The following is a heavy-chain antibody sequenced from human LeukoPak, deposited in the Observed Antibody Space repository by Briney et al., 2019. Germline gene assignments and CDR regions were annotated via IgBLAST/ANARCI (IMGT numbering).Heavy chain of an antibody. D-gene: IGHD6-13*01. Sequence: ASVKVSCKASGYTFTSYYMHWVRQAPGQGLEWMGIINPSGGSTNYAQKFQGRVTMTRDTSTSTVYMELSSLRSEDTAVYYCARTHSSSWYERFNFDYWGQGTLVTVSS. V-gene: IGHV1-46*01. CDR3: ARTHSSSWYERFNFDY. J-gene: IGHJ4*02. CDR2: INPSGGST. CDR1: GYTFTSYY.